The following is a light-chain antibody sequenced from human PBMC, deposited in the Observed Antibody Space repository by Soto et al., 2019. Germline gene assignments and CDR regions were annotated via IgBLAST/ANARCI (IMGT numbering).Light chain of an antibody. CDR3: SSYTSSSTLVV. V-gene: IGLV2-14*01. J-gene: IGLJ2*01. CDR1: SSDVGGYNY. CDR2: DVS. Sequence: QSALTQPASVSGSPGQSITISCTGTSSDVGGYNYVSWYQQHPGKAPKLMIYDVSNRPSGVYNRFSGSKSGNTASLTISGLQAEDEADYYCSSYTSSSTLVVVGGGTKLTVL.